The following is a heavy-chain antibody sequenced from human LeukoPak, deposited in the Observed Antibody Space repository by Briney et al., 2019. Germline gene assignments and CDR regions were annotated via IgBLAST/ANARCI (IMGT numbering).Heavy chain of an antibody. CDR3: TTGGAPPPGGSGTPTGFDP. CDR1: GFTFSNAW. Sequence: PGGSLRLSCAASGFTFSNAWMSWVRQAPGKGLEWVGRIKSKTDGGTTDYAAPVKGRFTISRDDSKNTLYLQMNSLKTGDTAVYYCTTGGAPPPGGSGTPTGFDPWGQGTLVTVSS. V-gene: IGHV3-15*01. J-gene: IGHJ5*02. CDR2: IKSKTDGGTT. D-gene: IGHD3-10*01.